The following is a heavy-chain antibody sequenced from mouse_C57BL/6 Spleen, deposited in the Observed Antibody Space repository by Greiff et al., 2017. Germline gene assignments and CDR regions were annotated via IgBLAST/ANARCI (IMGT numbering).Heavy chain of an antibody. V-gene: IGHV6-6*01. CDR3: TRPVLRRSFDY. Sequence: ELKLVESGAGLVQPGGSMKLSCAASGFTFSDAWMDWVRQSPVKGLEWVAELSNKANNPATYYAESVKGRFTISRDDAKSSVYLQMSSVRAEDTGIYYCTRPVLRRSFDYWGQGTTLTVSS. CDR1: GFTFSDAW. D-gene: IGHD2-4*01. J-gene: IGHJ2*01. CDR2: LSNKANNPAT.